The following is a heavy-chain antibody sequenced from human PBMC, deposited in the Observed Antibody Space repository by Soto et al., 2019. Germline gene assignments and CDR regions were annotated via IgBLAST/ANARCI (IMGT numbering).Heavy chain of an antibody. CDR1: GGSFSGYY. V-gene: IGHV4-34*01. Sequence: LSLTCAVYGGSFSGYYWSWIRQPPGKGLEWIGEINHSGSTNYNPSLKSRVTISVDTPKNQFSLKLSSVTAADTAVYYCARASYSGSYLRGYYFDYWGQGTLVTVSS. CDR2: INHSGST. CDR3: ARASYSGSYLRGYYFDY. J-gene: IGHJ4*02. D-gene: IGHD1-26*01.